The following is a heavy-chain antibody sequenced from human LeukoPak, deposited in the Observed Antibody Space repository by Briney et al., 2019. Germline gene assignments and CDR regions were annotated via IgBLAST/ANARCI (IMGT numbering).Heavy chain of an antibody. CDR3: ARDSSGWYGGQGY. V-gene: IGHV1-69*05. J-gene: IGHJ4*02. D-gene: IGHD6-19*01. Sequence: GASVKVSCKASECTFSSYAISWVRQAPGQGLEWMGGIIPIFGTANYAQKFQGRVTITTDESTSTAYMELSSLRSEDTAVYYCARDSSGWYGGQGYWGQGTLVTVSS. CDR1: ECTFSSYA. CDR2: IIPIFGTA.